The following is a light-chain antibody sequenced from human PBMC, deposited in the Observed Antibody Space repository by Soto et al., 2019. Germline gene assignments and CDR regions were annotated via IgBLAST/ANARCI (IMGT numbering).Light chain of an antibody. CDR1: QSVGSSY. CDR3: QQYAGSPWT. V-gene: IGKV3-20*01. Sequence: EIVLTQSPGTLSLSPGERATLSCWASQSVGSSYLAWYQHKPGQAPRLLIYGASSRATGIPDRFSGSGSGTDFSLTISRLEPEDFGVYYCQQYAGSPWTFGQGIKVEIK. CDR2: GAS. J-gene: IGKJ1*01.